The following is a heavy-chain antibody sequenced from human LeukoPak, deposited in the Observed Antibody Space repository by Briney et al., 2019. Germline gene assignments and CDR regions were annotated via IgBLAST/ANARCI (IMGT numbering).Heavy chain of an antibody. V-gene: IGHV3-7*05. CDR3: ARGGRVFDS. CDR1: GFPFNSIW. Sequence: GGSLRLPFAASGFPFNSIWMAWVRQTPGRGLEWVANIKEDGSEKDYVDPTKGRLTISRDNAKNSLYLQMNSLRVEDTAVYYCARGGRVFDSWGQGTLVTVSS. D-gene: IGHD6-6*01. CDR2: IKEDGSEK. J-gene: IGHJ4*02.